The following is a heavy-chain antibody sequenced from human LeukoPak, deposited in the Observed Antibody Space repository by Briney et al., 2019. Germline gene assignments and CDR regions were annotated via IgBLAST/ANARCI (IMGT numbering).Heavy chain of an antibody. Sequence: GGSLRLSCAASGFTFDDYAMHWVRQAPGKGLEWVSGISWNSGSMGYADSVKGRFTISRDNAKNSLYLQMNSLRAEDTALYYCAKGDYGLDYWGQGTLVTVSS. CDR1: GFTFDDYA. CDR3: AKGDYGLDY. J-gene: IGHJ4*02. CDR2: ISWNSGSM. V-gene: IGHV3-9*01. D-gene: IGHD4-17*01.